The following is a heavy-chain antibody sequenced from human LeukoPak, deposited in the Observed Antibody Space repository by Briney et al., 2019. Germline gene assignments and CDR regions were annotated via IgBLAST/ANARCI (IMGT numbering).Heavy chain of an antibody. V-gene: IGHV3-7*01. D-gene: IGHD1-26*01. Sequence: GGSLRLSCAASGFTFSSYWMSWVRQAPGKGLEWVANIKQDGSEKYYVESVKGRFTISRDNAKNSLYLQMNSLRAEDTAVYYCASLLSGSNQINDYWGQGTLVTVSS. J-gene: IGHJ4*02. CDR1: GFTFSSYW. CDR2: IKQDGSEK. CDR3: ASLLSGSNQINDY.